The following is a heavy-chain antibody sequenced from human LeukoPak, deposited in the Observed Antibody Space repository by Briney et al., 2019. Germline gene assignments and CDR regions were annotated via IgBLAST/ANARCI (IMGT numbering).Heavy chain of an antibody. CDR1: GYTFTAYY. J-gene: IGHJ4*02. Sequence: ASVKVSSKASGYTFTAYYMHWVRQAPGQGLEWMGWINPNSGGTDYTQKFQGRVTLTSDTSISTVYMELSRLRSDDTAVYYCARVYFYDSSGYCDYWGQGTLATVSS. D-gene: IGHD3-22*01. CDR2: INPNSGGT. V-gene: IGHV1-2*02. CDR3: ARVYFYDSSGYCDY.